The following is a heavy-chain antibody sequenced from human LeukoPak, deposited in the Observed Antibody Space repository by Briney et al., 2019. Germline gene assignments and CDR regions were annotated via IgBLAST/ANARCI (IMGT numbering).Heavy chain of an antibody. V-gene: IGHV3-23*01. CDR1: SAYG. J-gene: IGHJ6*03. Sequence: SAYGMSWVRQAPGKGLEWVSSISASGATTYLADAVKGRFTITRDHSDNTLSLQMNSLRGDDTAVYYCARAEAAGDNRGGYYYYYMDVWGKGTTVTVSS. D-gene: IGHD6-25*01. CDR3: ARAEAAGDNRGGYYYYYMDV. CDR2: ISASGATT.